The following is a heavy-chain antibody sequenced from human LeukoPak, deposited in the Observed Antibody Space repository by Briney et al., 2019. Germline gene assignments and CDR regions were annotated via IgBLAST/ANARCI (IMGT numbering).Heavy chain of an antibody. Sequence: SVKVSCKASGGTFSSYAISWVRQAPGQGLEWMGGIIPIFGTANYAQKFQGRVTITTDESTSTAYMELSSLRSEDTAVYYCAREPADSRENPAVDAFDIWGQGTMVTVSS. CDR2: IIPIFGTA. V-gene: IGHV1-69*05. CDR1: GGTFSSYA. J-gene: IGHJ3*02. CDR3: AREPADSRENPAVDAFDI. D-gene: IGHD6-13*01.